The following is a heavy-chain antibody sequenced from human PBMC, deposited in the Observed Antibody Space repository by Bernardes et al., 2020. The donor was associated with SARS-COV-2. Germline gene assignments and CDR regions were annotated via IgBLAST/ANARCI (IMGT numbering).Heavy chain of an antibody. Sequence: ASVKVSCDPSGYIFTDYYIHWVRQAPGQGLEWMGWINPKSGDTSYAQKFQGRVTFTRDTSVSTAYMELSRLKSDDTAVYYCASHFGVVLKYFYYYGMDVWGKGTTVTVSS. J-gene: IGHJ6*04. V-gene: IGHV1-2*02. D-gene: IGHD3-3*01. CDR1: GYIFTDYY. CDR2: INPKSGDT. CDR3: ASHFGVVLKYFYYYGMDV.